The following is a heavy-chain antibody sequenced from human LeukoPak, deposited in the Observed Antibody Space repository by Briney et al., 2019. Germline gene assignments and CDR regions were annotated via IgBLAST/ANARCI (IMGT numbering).Heavy chain of an antibody. J-gene: IGHJ4*02. CDR2: FNPNSGGT. CDR1: GYTFTGYY. V-gene: IGHV1-2*02. CDR3: ARDLIAAAATGYFDY. Sequence: ASVKVSCKASGYTFTGYYMHWVRQAPGQGLEWMGWFNPNSGGTNYAQKFQGRVTMTRDTSISTAYMELSRLRSDDTAVYYCARDLIAAAATGYFDYWGQGTLVTVSS. D-gene: IGHD6-13*01.